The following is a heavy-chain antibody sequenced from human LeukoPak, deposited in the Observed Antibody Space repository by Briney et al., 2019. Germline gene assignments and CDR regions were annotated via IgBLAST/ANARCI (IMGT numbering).Heavy chain of an antibody. J-gene: IGHJ4*02. Sequence: GGSLRLSCAASGFTFSSYWMHWVRQAPGKGLGWVSRINSDGSSTIYADSVKGRFAISRDNAKNTLYLQMNSLRAEDTAVYYCARGDYAFDYWGQGTLVTVSS. CDR2: INSDGSST. CDR1: GFTFSSYW. V-gene: IGHV3-74*01. D-gene: IGHD4-17*01. CDR3: ARGDYAFDY.